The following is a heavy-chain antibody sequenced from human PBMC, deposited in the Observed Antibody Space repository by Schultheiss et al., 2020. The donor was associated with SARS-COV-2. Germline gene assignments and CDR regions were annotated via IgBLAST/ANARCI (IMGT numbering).Heavy chain of an antibody. CDR3: ARSGDHSSSWRLNWFDP. CDR2: IYTSGST. D-gene: IGHD6-13*01. CDR1: GGSISSYY. V-gene: IGHV4-4*07. J-gene: IGHJ5*02. Sequence: SETLSLTCTVSGGSISSYYWSWIRQPAGKGLEWIGRIYTSGSTNYNPSLKSRVTMSVDTSKNQFSLKLSSVTAADTAVYYCARSGDHSSSWRLNWFDPWGQGTLVTVSS.